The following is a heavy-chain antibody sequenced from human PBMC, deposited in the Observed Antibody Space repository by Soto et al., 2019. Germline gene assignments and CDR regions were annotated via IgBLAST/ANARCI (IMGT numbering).Heavy chain of an antibody. CDR1: GGTFSSYA. D-gene: IGHD1-7*01. CDR2: VIPILGTA. CDR3: ARDRPSKTTPSYYYYGMDV. J-gene: IGHJ6*02. V-gene: IGHV1-69*01. Sequence: QVQLVQSGAEVKQPGSSVKVSCEASGGTFSSYAISWVRQAPGQGLEWMGGVIPILGTANYAQKFQGRVTITADESTSTAYMELSSLRSEDTAVYYCARDRPSKTTPSYYYYGMDVWGQGTTVTVSS.